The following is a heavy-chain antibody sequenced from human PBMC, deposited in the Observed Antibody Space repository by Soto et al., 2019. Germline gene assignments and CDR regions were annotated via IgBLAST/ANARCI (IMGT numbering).Heavy chain of an antibody. CDR2: IIPIFGTA. CDR1: GGTFSSYA. D-gene: IGHD7-27*01. J-gene: IGHJ6*02. CDR3: ASHWGQTKRYYYYGMDV. V-gene: IGHV1-69*12. Sequence: QVQLVQSGAEVKKRGSSVKVSCKASGGTFSSYAISWVRQAPGQGLEWMGGIIPIFGTADYAQNFQGRVTITADESPSPXYMELSSLRCEDTAVYYCASHWGQTKRYYYYGMDVWGQGTTVTVSS.